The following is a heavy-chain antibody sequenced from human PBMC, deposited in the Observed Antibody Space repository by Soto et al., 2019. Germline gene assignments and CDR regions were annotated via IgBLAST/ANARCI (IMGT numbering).Heavy chain of an antibody. D-gene: IGHD5-18*01. CDR1: GFSFSSYW. V-gene: IGHV3-7*05. Sequence: GGSLRLSCAASGFSFSSYWMSWVRQAPGKGLEWVAKIKQDGSEKYYVDSVKGRFTISRDNAKNSLYLQRNSLRAEDTAVYYCARDDPGYSYGSWGQGTLVTVSS. J-gene: IGHJ5*02. CDR3: ARDDPGYSYGS. CDR2: IKQDGSEK.